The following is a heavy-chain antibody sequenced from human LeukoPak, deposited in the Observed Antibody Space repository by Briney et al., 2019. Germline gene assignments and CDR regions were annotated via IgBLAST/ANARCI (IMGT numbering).Heavy chain of an antibody. CDR3: AKTVWSRLAAGLDS. Sequence: SETLSLTCSVSGGSISGSSYYWGWIRQPPGKGLEWIGNIYYRGSTYYNPSLKSRAIMSIDTSKNQFSLKVNSVTATDTAVYYCAKTVWSRLAAGLDSWGQGTLVTVSS. CDR1: GGSISGSSYY. V-gene: IGHV4-39*01. CDR2: IYYRGST. J-gene: IGHJ4*02. D-gene: IGHD2-21*02.